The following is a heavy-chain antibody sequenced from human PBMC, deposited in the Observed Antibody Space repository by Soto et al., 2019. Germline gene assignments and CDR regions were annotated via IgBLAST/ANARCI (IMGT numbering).Heavy chain of an antibody. D-gene: IGHD5-12*01. CDR2: IYYNGNT. CDR1: GGSISSGSHY. J-gene: IGHJ6*02. Sequence: PSETLSLTCLVSGGSISSGSHYWNWIRQTPGRGPEWMGYIYYNGNTNYNPSIKSRLTISVDTSKNQFSLKLTSVTAAGTAVYYCARYSGSGYARIMDVWGQGTTVTVSS. V-gene: IGHV4-61*01. CDR3: ARYSGSGYARIMDV.